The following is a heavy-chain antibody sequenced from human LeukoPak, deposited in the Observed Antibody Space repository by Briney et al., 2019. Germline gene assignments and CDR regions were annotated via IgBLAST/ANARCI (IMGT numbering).Heavy chain of an antibody. Sequence: PSETLSLTCTVSGGSFSSSIYYWGWIRQPPGKGLEWIGSIFYSGTTYYNPSLESRVTISLDTSKNQFSLKLTSVTAADTAVYYCARLRGYSYGLFDYWGQGTLVTVSS. D-gene: IGHD5-18*01. CDR2: IFYSGTT. CDR3: ARLRGYSYGLFDY. CDR1: GGSFSSSIYY. V-gene: IGHV4-39*01. J-gene: IGHJ4*02.